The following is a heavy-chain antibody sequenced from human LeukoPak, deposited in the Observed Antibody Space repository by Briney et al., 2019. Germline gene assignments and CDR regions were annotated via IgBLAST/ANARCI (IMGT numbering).Heavy chain of an antibody. CDR3: ARAGGRVPAAIGDWFDP. CDR1: GYTFTGYY. V-gene: IGHV1-2*02. J-gene: IGHJ5*02. Sequence: ASVKVSCKASGYTFTGYYMHWVRQAPGQGLEWMGWINPNSGGTNYAQKFQGRVTMTRDTSISTAYMELSRLRSDDTAVYYCARAGGRVPAAIGDWFDPWGQGTLVTVSS. D-gene: IGHD2-2*01. CDR2: INPNSGGT.